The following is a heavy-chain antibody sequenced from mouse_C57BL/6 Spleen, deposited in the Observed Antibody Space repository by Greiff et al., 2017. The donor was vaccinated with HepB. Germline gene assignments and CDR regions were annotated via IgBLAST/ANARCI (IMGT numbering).Heavy chain of an antibody. CDR2: IYPGDGDT. D-gene: IGHD2-1*01. V-gene: IGHV1-80*01. CDR1: GYAFSSYW. CDR3: ARKVGNYEDIGFMDY. Sequence: VQLQQSGAELVKPGASVKISCKASGYAFSSYWMNWVKQRPGKGLEWIGQIYPGDGDTNYNGKFKGKATLTADKSSSTAYMQLSSLTSEDSAVYFWARKVGNYEDIGFMDYWGQGTSVTVSS. J-gene: IGHJ4*01.